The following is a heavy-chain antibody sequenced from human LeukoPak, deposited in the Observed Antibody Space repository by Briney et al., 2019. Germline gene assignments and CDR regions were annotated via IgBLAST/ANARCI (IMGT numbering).Heavy chain of an antibody. D-gene: IGHD3-3*01. CDR2: IKRKSDGGTT. Sequence: GGSLRLSCAASGFTVSTNYMSWVRRAPGKGLEWVGRIKRKSDGGTTDYAAPVKGRFTISRDDSKNMLFLQMNSLKTEDTAVYYCTAEKFFALDVWGKGTTVTVSS. CDR3: TAEKFFALDV. CDR1: GFTVSTNY. J-gene: IGHJ6*04. V-gene: IGHV3-15*01.